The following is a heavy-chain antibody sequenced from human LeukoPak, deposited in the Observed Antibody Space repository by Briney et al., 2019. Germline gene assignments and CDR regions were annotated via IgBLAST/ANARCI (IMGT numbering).Heavy chain of an antibody. V-gene: IGHV4-39*07. CDR2: IYYSGST. CDR3: ARDSMIVVAGIDY. Sequence: SETLSLTCTVSGGSISSSSYYWGWIRQPPGKGLEWIGSIYYSGSTYYNPSLKSRVTISVDTSKNQFSLKLSSVTAADTAVYYCARDSMIVVAGIDYWGQGTLVTVSS. J-gene: IGHJ4*02. CDR1: GGSISSSSYY. D-gene: IGHD3-22*01.